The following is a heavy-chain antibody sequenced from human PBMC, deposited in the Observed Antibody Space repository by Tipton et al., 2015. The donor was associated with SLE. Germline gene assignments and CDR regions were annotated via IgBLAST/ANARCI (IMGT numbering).Heavy chain of an antibody. CDR1: GGSISGGDYY. CDR2: IFNSGST. D-gene: IGHD5-18*01. CDR3: ARAKGGYSYGQYYYYYYGMDV. Sequence: TLSLTCTVSGGSISGGDYYWSWIRQPPGKGLEWIGHIFNSGSTYYNPSLKSRVTISVETSKSQFSLKVTSVTAADTAVYYCARAKGGYSYGQYYYYYYGMDVWGQGTTVTVSS. V-gene: IGHV4-30-4*01. J-gene: IGHJ6*02.